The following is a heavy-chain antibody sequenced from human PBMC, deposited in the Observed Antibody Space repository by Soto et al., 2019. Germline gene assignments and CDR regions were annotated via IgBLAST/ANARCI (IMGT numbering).Heavy chain of an antibody. CDR2: ISAYNGNT. V-gene: IGHV1-18*04. D-gene: IGHD3-22*01. CDR1: GYTFTSYG. CDR3: ARTRDFGDQDYYDSSGYPYYFDY. Sequence: ASVKVSCKASGYTFTSYGISWVRQAPGQGLEWMGWISAYNGNTNYAQKLQGRVTMTTDTSTSTAYMELRSLRSDDTAVYYCARTRDFGDQDYYDSSGYPYYFDYWGQGTLVTVSS. J-gene: IGHJ4*02.